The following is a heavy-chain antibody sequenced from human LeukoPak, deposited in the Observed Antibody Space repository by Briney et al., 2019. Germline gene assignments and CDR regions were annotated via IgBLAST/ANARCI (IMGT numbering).Heavy chain of an antibody. CDR1: GYTFTSYA. J-gene: IGHJ6*02. D-gene: IGHD2-2*01. CDR2: INAGNGNT. CDR3: ARDRYCSSTTYCYYYGMDV. Sequence: ASVKVSCKASGYTFTSYAMHWVRQAPGQRLEWMGWINAGNGNTKYSQKFQGRVTITRDTSASTAYMELSSLRSEDTAVYYCARDRYCSSTTYCYYYGMDVWGQGTTVTVSS. V-gene: IGHV1-3*01.